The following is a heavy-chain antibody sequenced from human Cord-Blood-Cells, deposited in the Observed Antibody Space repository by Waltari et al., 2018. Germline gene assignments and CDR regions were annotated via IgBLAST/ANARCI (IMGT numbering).Heavy chain of an antibody. D-gene: IGHD6-6*01. Sequence: QVQLVQSWAEVKKPGASVKVSCKASGYTFTSYDINWVRQATGQGLEWMGWMNPNSGNTGYARRFQGKVTITMNTSISTAYMELGSLRSEDTAVYYCARGPNSSSYYFDYWGQGTLVTVSS. CDR3: ARGPNSSSYYFDY. CDR1: GYTFTSYD. CDR2: MNPNSGNT. V-gene: IGHV1-8*03. J-gene: IGHJ4*02.